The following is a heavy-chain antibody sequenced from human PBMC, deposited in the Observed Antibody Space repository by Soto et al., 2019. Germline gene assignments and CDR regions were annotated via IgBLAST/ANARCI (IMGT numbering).Heavy chain of an antibody. Sequence: PGGSLRLSCAASGFTFSSYAMHWVRQAPGKGLEWVAVISYDGSNKYYADSVKGRFTISRDNSKNTVYLEMNSLRADDTAEYFCAKGSAFECKGAICYPFDHWGRGTLVTVSS. J-gene: IGHJ4*02. D-gene: IGHD3-10*01. CDR3: AKGSAFECKGAICYPFDH. V-gene: IGHV3-30-3*01. CDR1: GFTFSSYA. CDR2: ISYDGSNK.